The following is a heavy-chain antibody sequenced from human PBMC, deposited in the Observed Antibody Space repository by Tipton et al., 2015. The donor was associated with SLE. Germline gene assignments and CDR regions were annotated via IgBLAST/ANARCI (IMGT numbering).Heavy chain of an antibody. D-gene: IGHD6-19*01. Sequence: TLSLTCTVSGGSISSYYWSWIRQPPGKGLEWIGYIYTSGSTNYNPSLKSRVTISVDTSKNQFSLKLSSVTAADTAVYYCARDPESSGWYDNWFDPWGQGTLVTVSS. CDR3: ARDPESSGWYDNWFDP. V-gene: IGHV4-59*01. J-gene: IGHJ5*02. CDR1: GGSISSYY. CDR2: IYTSGST.